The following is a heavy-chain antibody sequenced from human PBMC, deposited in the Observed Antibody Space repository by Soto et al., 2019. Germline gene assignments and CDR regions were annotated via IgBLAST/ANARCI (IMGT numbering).Heavy chain of an antibody. CDR1: GGSFSGYY. CDR2: INHSGST. V-gene: IGHV4-34*01. CDR3: ARTSVAARRLFDY. D-gene: IGHD6-6*01. Sequence: KASETLSLTCAVYGGSFSGYYWSWIRQPPGKGLEWIGEINHSGSTNYNPSLKSRVTISVDTSKNQFSLKLSSVTAADTAVYYCARTSVAARRLFDYWGQGTLVTVSS. J-gene: IGHJ4*02.